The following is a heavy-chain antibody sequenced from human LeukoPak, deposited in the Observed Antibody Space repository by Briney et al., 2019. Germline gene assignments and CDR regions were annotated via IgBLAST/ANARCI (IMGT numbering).Heavy chain of an antibody. Sequence: GESLKISCRVSGDGFDNYWIGWVRHMSGEGLQWVAIIHPSSSATHYSPSFQGRVSISADKAITTAYLQWRSLKASDTAMYYCARPYGVGYWGQGTLVTVSS. CDR2: IHPSSSAT. J-gene: IGHJ4*02. CDR1: GDGFDNYW. V-gene: IGHV5-51*01. D-gene: IGHD4-17*01. CDR3: ARPYGVGY.